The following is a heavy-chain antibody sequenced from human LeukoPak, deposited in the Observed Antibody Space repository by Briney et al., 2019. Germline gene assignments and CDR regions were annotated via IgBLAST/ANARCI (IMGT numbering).Heavy chain of an antibody. V-gene: IGHV4-59*12. D-gene: IGHD3-22*01. CDR2: IYYSGST. Sequence: SETLSLTCTVSGGSISSYYWSWIRQPPGKGLEWVGYIYYSGSTYYNPTLKSRVTISVDTSKNQFSLKLSSVTAADTAVYYCASHSHYYDSSGYYVSAFDIWGQGTMVTVSS. J-gene: IGHJ3*02. CDR1: GGSISSYY. CDR3: ASHSHYYDSSGYYVSAFDI.